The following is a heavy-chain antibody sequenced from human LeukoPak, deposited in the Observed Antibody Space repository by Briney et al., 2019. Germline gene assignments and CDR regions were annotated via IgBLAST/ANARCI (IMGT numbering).Heavy chain of an antibody. CDR3: ARGFSMTTYFDY. CDR1: GGSISSDY. Sequence: ASETLSLTCTVSGGSISSDYWSWIRQPPGKRLEWIGYISYSGSTNYNPSLKSRVTISVDTSKNQFSLKLSSVTAADTAVYYCARGFSMTTYFDYWGQGTLVTVSS. J-gene: IGHJ4*02. V-gene: IGHV4-59*12. D-gene: IGHD4-11*01. CDR2: ISYSGST.